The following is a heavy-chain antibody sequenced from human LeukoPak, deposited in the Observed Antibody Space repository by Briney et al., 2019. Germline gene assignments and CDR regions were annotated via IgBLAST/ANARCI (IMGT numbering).Heavy chain of an antibody. CDR2: ISSSASTM. D-gene: IGHD6-6*01. CDR3: ARVSYSSSYYFDY. Sequence: GGSLRLSCAASGFTFRDYEMNWVRQAPGKGLEWVSYISSSASTMHYADSVKGRFTISRDNARNSLSLQMNSLRVEDAAVYYCARVSYSSSYYFDYWGQGALVAVSS. CDR1: GFTFRDYE. J-gene: IGHJ4*02. V-gene: IGHV3-48*03.